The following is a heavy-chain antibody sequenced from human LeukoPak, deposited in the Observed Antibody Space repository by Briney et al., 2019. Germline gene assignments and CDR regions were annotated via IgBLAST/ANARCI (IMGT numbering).Heavy chain of an antibody. CDR1: GFTFSIYE. Sequence: GGSLRLSCAASGFTFSIYEMNWVRQAPGKGLEWVSYISSSGSTIYYADSVKGRFTISRDNAKNLLYLQMNSLRAEDTAVYYCARGYYDSSGHLYYWGQGTLVTVSS. CDR2: ISSSGSTI. CDR3: ARGYYDSSGHLYY. J-gene: IGHJ4*02. V-gene: IGHV3-48*03. D-gene: IGHD3-22*01.